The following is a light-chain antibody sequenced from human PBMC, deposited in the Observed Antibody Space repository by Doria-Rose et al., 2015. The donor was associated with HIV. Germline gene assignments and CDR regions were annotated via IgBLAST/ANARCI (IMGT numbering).Light chain of an antibody. V-gene: IGKV3-20*01. Sequence: TQSPGTLSLSPGERATLSCRASQSFSSTYLAWYQQKPGQAPSLLIYDGSTRATGIPDRFSASGPGTDFTLTINRLEPEDFALYYCHQYGTSWTFGQGTKMEI. J-gene: IGKJ1*01. CDR2: DGS. CDR3: HQYGTSWT. CDR1: QSFSSTY.